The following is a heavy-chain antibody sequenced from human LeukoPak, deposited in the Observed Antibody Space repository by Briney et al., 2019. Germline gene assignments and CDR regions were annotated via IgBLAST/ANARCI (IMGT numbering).Heavy chain of an antibody. CDR3: ARDRADYDILTGYYTPPGIDY. V-gene: IGHV4-59*12. D-gene: IGHD3-9*01. Sequence: SETLSLTCTVSGGSISSYYWSWIRQPPGKGLEWIGYIYYSGSTYYNPSLKSRVTISVDTSKNQFSLKLSSVTAADTAVYYCARDRADYDILTGYYTPPGIDYWGQGTLVTVSS. CDR1: GGSISSYY. J-gene: IGHJ4*02. CDR2: IYYSGST.